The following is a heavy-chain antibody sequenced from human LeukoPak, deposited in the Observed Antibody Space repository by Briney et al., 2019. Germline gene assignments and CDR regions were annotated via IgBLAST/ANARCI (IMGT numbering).Heavy chain of an antibody. CDR2: ISSSGSTL. CDR3: ARYRSDDFGAFDI. J-gene: IGHJ3*02. D-gene: IGHD4/OR15-4a*01. V-gene: IGHV3-48*03. CDR1: GFTFSNYE. Sequence: GGSLRLSCAASGFTFSNYEMNWVRQAPGKGLEWVSYISSSGSTLYYADSVKGRFTISRDNAKNSLYLQMNSLRAEDTAVYYCARYRSDDFGAFDIWAKGQWSPSLQ.